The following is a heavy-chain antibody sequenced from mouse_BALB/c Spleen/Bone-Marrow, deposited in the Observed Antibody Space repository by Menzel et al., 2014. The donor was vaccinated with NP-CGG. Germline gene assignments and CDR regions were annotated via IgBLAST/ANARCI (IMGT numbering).Heavy chain of an antibody. CDR1: GYTFTSYW. D-gene: IGHD1-1*02. CDR3: TRDDGGFAY. J-gene: IGHJ3*01. V-gene: IGHV1-69*02. Sequence: QVQLQQSGTDLVRPGASVKLSCKASGYTFTSYWINWVKQRPEQGLEWIGNIYPSDSYTNYNQKFKDKATLTVDKSSSTAYMHRSSPTSEDSAVYYCTRDDGGFAYWGQGTLVTVSA. CDR2: IYPSDSYT.